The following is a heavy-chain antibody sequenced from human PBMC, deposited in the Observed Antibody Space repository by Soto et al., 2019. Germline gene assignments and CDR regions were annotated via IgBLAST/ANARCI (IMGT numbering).Heavy chain of an antibody. CDR2: ISAHNDNT. J-gene: IGHJ4*02. V-gene: IGHV1-18*01. CDR1: GYAFTTYG. CDR3: ARGRYGDY. D-gene: IGHD1-1*01. Sequence: QVHLVQSGAEVKKPGASVKVSCKGSGYAFTTYGITCVRQAPGQGLEWMGWISAHNDNTNYAQKLQGRVTVTRDTSTSTAYMELRSLRSDDTAVYYCARGRYGDYWGQGALVTVSS.